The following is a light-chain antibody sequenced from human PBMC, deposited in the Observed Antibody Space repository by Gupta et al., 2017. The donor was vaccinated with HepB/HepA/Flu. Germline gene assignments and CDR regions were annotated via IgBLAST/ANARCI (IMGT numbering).Light chain of an antibody. CDR2: DVT. V-gene: IGLV2-14*03. J-gene: IGLJ2*01. Sequence: QSALPQPASVSGSPGQSITISCTGSSSEIVASNHVSWYQQHPAKAPKLLIYDVTSRPAEVSNRFSGSKAGNTASLTISVLEAEDEADYYYTSDTSTRTWVFGGGTKLTVL. CDR1: SSEIVASNH. CDR3: TSDTSTRTWV.